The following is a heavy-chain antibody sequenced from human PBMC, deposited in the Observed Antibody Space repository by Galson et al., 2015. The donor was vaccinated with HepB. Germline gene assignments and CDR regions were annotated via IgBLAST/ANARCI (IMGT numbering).Heavy chain of an antibody. Sequence: SVKVSCKASGGTFSSYAISWVRQAPGQGLEWMGRIIPILGIANYAQKFQGRVTITADKSTSTAYMELSSLRSEDTAVYYCARGEIPRNWFGELLMGDYWGQGTLVTVSS. CDR3: ARGEIPRNWFGELLMGDY. CDR2: IIPILGIA. D-gene: IGHD3-10*01. CDR1: GGTFSSYA. J-gene: IGHJ4*02. V-gene: IGHV1-69*04.